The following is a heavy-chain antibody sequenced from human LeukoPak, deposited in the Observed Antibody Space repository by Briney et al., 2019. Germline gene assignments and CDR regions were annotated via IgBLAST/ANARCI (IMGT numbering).Heavy chain of an antibody. V-gene: IGHV1-69*05. CDR3: ARINGRRRPYYYDSSGYYSDAIDI. J-gene: IGHJ3*02. CDR1: GGTFSSYA. CDR2: IIPIFGTA. D-gene: IGHD3-22*01. Sequence: GASVKVSCKASGGTFSSYAISWVRQAPGQGLEWMGRIIPIFGTANYAQKFQGRVTITTDESTSTAYMELSSLRSEDTAVYYCARINGRRRPYYYDSSGYYSDAIDIWGQGTMVTVSS.